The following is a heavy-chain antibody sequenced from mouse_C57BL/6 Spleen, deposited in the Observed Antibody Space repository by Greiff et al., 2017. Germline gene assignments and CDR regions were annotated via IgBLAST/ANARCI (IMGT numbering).Heavy chain of an antibody. CDR1: GYTFTDYY. CDR3: ARSYDAWFAY. Sequence: VQLQQSGPELVKPGASVKISCKASGYTFTDYYMNWVKQSHGKSLEWIGDINPNNGGTSYNQKFKGKATLTVDKSSSTAYMELRSLTSEDSAVYYCARSYDAWFAYWGQGTLVTVSA. V-gene: IGHV1-26*01. CDR2: INPNNGGT. D-gene: IGHD2-12*01. J-gene: IGHJ3*01.